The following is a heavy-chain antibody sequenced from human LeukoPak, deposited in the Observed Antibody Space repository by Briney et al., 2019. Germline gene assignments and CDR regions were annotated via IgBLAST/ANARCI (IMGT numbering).Heavy chain of an antibody. Sequence: ASVKVSCKSSGYTFTGYYLHWVRQAPGQGLEWMGWINPNSGATNYAQKFQGRVTMTRDTSISTAYMELSRLRYDDMAVYYCARDADRTYYYYMDVWGKGTAVTISS. J-gene: IGHJ6*03. CDR1: GYTFTGYY. CDR2: INPNSGAT. V-gene: IGHV1-2*02. CDR3: ARDADRTYYYYMDV.